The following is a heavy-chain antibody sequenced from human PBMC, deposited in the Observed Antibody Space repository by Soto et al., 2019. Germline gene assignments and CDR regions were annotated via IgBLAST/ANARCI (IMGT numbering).Heavy chain of an antibody. CDR1: GFSFTSYT. J-gene: IGHJ3*02. Sequence: GGSLRLSCAASGFSFTSYTMNWVRQAPGRGLEWVASISAGGRSIYYADSLKGRSTVSRDNAKSSLYLQMNSLRAEDTAVYYCARSTPGNPFDIWGQGTMVTVSS. D-gene: IGHD3-10*01. CDR2: ISAGGRSI. V-gene: IGHV3-21*01. CDR3: ARSTPGNPFDI.